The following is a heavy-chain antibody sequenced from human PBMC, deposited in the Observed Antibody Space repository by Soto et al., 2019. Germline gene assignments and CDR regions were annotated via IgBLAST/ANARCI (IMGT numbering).Heavy chain of an antibody. V-gene: IGHV3-48*03. J-gene: IGHJ3*02. Sequence: GGSLRLSCAASGFTFSSYEMNWVRQAPGKGLEWVSYISSSGSTIYYADSVKGRFTISRDNAKNSLYMQMNSLRAEDTAVYYCATISYFSRASCYSGDAFDIWGKGTMVT. D-gene: IGHD2-2*02. CDR2: ISSSGSTI. CDR3: ATISYFSRASCYSGDAFDI. CDR1: GFTFSSYE.